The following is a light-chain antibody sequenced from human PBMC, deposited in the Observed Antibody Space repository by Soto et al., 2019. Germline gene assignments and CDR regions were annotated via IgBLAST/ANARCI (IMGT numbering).Light chain of an antibody. J-gene: IGKJ2*01. CDR3: QQYNNWPPYT. Sequence: EIVLTQSPGTLSLSPGERSTLSCRAIQSIISSYLAWYQQKPGQAPRLLIYGASSRATGIPDRFSGGGSGTEFTLTISSLQSEDFAVYYCQQYNNWPPYTFGQGTKVDI. V-gene: IGKV3-20*01. CDR2: GAS. CDR1: QSIISSY.